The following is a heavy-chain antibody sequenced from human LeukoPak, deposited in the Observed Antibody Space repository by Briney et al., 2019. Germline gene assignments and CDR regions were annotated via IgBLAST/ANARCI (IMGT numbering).Heavy chain of an antibody. V-gene: IGHV1-2*06. J-gene: IGHJ4*02. CDR1: GYTFTGYY. CDR2: INPSSGGT. Sequence: ASVKVSCKASGYTFTGYYLHWVRQAPGQGLEWMGRINPSSGGTNYAQKFQGRVTMTRDKSINTAYMDLSSLRSDDTAVYYCARGPSGSDYWGQGTLVTVSS. CDR3: ARGPSGSDY. D-gene: IGHD3-10*01.